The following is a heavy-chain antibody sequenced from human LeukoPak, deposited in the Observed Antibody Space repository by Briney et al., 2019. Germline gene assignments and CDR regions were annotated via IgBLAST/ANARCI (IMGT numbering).Heavy chain of an antibody. D-gene: IGHD1-14*01. Sequence: PGGSLRLSCAASGFTFNSFSMNWVRQAPGKGLEWVSYISSSGSTIYYADSVKGRFTISRDNAKNSLYLQMNSLRAEDTAVYYCAKGGYYFDYWGQGTLVTVSS. CDR3: AKGGYYFDY. CDR2: ISSSGSTI. J-gene: IGHJ4*02. V-gene: IGHV3-48*04. CDR1: GFTFNSFS.